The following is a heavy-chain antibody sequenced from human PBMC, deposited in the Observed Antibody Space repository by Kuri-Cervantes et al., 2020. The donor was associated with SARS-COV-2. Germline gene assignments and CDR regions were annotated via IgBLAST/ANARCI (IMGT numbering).Heavy chain of an antibody. Sequence: GESLKISCAASGFTFSNYAIHWVRQAPGKGLEWVALISYDGSDKNYADSVKGRFTISRDNSKNTLYLQMNSLRAEDTAVYYCAKGGPEITMVRGGIDFDYWGQGTLVTVSS. D-gene: IGHD3-10*01. CDR3: AKGGPEITMVRGGIDFDY. CDR1: GFTFSNYA. V-gene: IGHV3-30*07. J-gene: IGHJ4*02. CDR2: ISYDGSDK.